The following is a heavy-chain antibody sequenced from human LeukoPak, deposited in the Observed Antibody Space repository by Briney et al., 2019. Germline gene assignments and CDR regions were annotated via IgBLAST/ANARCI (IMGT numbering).Heavy chain of an antibody. CDR2: IYTSGST. D-gene: IGHD5-24*01. V-gene: IGHV4-4*07. CDR1: GGSISSYY. CDR3: ARADLFRDGYNFTDY. Sequence: PSETLSLTCTVSGGSISSYYWSWIRQPAGKGLEWIGRIYTSGSTYYNPSLKSRVTISVDTSKNQFSLKLSSVTAADTAVYYCARADLFRDGYNFTDYWGQGTLVTVSS. J-gene: IGHJ4*02.